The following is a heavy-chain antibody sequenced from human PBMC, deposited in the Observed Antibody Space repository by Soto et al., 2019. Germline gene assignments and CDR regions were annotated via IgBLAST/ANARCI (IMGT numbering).Heavy chain of an antibody. J-gene: IGHJ6*04. CDR1: GFTFTSYW. CDR2: INKDGSEK. V-gene: IGHV3-7*01. CDR3: VREIASRL. D-gene: IGHD2-21*01. Sequence: EVQVVESGGGLVQPGGSLRLSCAASGFTFTSYWMTWVRQAPGRGLEWVANINKDGSEKSYVDSVKGRSTISRDNAKSSLYLHMNSLRADDTAVYYCVREIASRLWGKGTTVIVSS.